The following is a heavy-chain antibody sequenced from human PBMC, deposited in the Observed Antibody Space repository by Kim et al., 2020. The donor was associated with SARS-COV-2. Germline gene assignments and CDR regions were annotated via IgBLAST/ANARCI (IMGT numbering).Heavy chain of an antibody. J-gene: IGHJ4*02. Sequence: GGSLRLSCVASGFDFGNFGMSWVRQVPGKGLQWVSHINWNGGATSYADSVRGRFTISRDNANNSLFLQMNSLTTEDTAFYFCARLPHFSGARSYLWDYWGQGALVIVSS. CDR1: GFDFGNFG. D-gene: IGHD3-10*01. V-gene: IGHV3-20*04. CDR2: INWNGGAT. CDR3: ARLPHFSGARSYLWDY.